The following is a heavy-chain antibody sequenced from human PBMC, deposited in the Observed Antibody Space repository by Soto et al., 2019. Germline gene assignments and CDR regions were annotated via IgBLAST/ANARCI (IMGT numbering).Heavy chain of an antibody. V-gene: IGHV4-30-4*01. Sequence: QVQLQESGPGLVKPSQTLSLTCTVSGGSISSGDYYWSWIRQPPGKGLEWIGHIYYSGSPYYSASLKSRVTISVDTSKNKFSLKLSSVTAADTAVYYCAARTTVTTFLLWGQGTLVTVSS. CDR2: IYYSGSP. CDR1: GGSISSGDYY. J-gene: IGHJ4*02. CDR3: AARTTVTTFLL. D-gene: IGHD4-17*01.